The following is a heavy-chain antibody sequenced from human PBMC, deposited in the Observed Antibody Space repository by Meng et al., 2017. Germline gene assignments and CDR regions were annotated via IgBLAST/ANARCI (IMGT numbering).Heavy chain of an antibody. J-gene: IGHJ4*02. CDR2: ISYDGSNK. V-gene: IGHV3-30*04. CDR1: GFTFSSYA. D-gene: IGHD3-10*01. CDR3: ARGGVWFGEFLGHILDH. Sequence: GESLKISCAASGFTFSSYAMHWVRQAPGKGLEWVAVISYDGSNKYYADSVKGRFTISRDNSKNTLYLQMNSLRAEDTAVYYCARGGVWFGEFLGHILDHWGQGTLVTVSS.